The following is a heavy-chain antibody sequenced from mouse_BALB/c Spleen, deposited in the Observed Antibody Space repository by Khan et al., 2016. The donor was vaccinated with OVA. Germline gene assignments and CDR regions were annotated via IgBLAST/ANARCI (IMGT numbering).Heavy chain of an antibody. CDR1: GFTFSNYG. D-gene: IGHD1-1*01. CDR2: ISSGGSYT. J-gene: IGHJ2*02. V-gene: IGHV5-9-3*01. Sequence: EVELVESGGGFVKPGGSLKLSCAASGFTFSNYGLSWVRQTPEKRLEWVATISSGGSYTYYPDSVTGRFTISRDNAENTLYLQMSSLRSEDTAEYYCARTPGYYSSGSFDYWGQGTSVTVSS. CDR3: ARTPGYYSSGSFDY.